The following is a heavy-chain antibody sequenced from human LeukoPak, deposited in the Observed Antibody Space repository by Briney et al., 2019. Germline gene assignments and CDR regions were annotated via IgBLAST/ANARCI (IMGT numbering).Heavy chain of an antibody. V-gene: IGHV3-23*01. D-gene: IGHD5-18*01. CDR1: GFTFSSYA. Sequence: HPGGSLRLSCAASGFTFSSYAMSWVRQAPGKGLEWVSAISGSGGSTYYADSVKGRFTISRDNSKNTLYLQMNSLRAEDTAVYYCAKWSRIGIQLSRGPFDYWGQGTLVTVSS. CDR3: AKWSRIGIQLSRGPFDY. J-gene: IGHJ4*02. CDR2: ISGSGGST.